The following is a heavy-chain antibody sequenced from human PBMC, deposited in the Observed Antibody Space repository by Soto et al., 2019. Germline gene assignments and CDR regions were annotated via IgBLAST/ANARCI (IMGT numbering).Heavy chain of an antibody. CDR1: GFTFSNYY. Sequence: QVQLVESGGGLVKPGGSLRLSCAASGFTFSNYYMSWIRQAPGKGLEWVSYISHSGSTIHYTDSVKGRFTISRDNAKNALYLQMNSLRADDTAGYFCARAVANFGVRVKNFDYWGQGTLVTVSS. CDR3: ARAVANFGVRVKNFDY. D-gene: IGHD3-3*01. CDR2: ISHSGSTI. V-gene: IGHV3-11*01. J-gene: IGHJ4*02.